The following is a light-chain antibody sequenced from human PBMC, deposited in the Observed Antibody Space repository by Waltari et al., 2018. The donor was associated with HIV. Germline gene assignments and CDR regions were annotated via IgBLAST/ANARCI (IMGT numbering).Light chain of an antibody. CDR1: SSDVGLYDL. V-gene: IGLV2-14*03. J-gene: IGLJ3*02. CDR2: GVS. CDR3: SSLTVSGTLV. Sequence: QSALTQPASVSGSPVPSITLSCTGTSSDVGLYDLVSWYRQQPGKAPQLLMYGVSNRASGISFRFFGCKDARQTAALTSSGLQAEDEGDYYCSSLTVSGTLVFGGGTKLTVL.